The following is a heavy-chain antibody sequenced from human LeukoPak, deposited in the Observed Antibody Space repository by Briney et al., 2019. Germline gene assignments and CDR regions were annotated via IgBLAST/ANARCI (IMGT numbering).Heavy chain of an antibody. J-gene: IGHJ3*02. V-gene: IGHV3-7*01. CDR1: GFTFSTYW. Sequence: GGSLRLSCAGSGFTFSTYWMTWVRQALGKGLEWVANIKQDGSEKYYVDSVKGRFTISRDNAKNSLYLQMNSLRAEDTAVYYCAREGRIVVVTATEDDAFDIWGQGTMVTVSS. D-gene: IGHD2-21*02. CDR3: AREGRIVVVTATEDDAFDI. CDR2: IKQDGSEK.